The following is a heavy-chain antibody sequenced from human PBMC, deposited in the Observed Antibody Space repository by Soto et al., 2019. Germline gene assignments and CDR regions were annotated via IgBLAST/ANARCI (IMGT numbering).Heavy chain of an antibody. CDR1: GYTFTSYD. Sequence: GASVKVSCKASGYTFTSYDINWVRQATGQGLEWMGWINPNSGGTNYAQKFQGWVTMTRDTSISTAYMELSRLRSDDTAVYYCARGGSLWFGELSAYYYGMDVWG. CDR3: ARGGSLWFGELSAYYYGMDV. D-gene: IGHD3-10*01. J-gene: IGHJ6*02. V-gene: IGHV1-2*04. CDR2: INPNSGGT.